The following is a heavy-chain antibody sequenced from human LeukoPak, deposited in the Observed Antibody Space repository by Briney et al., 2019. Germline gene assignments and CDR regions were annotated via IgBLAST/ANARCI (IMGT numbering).Heavy chain of an antibody. CDR3: ARRGSGSPFDY. D-gene: IGHD3-10*01. Sequence: SETLSLTCSVSGGSISSYYWSWIRQPPGKGLEWIGCIYYSGSTNYNPSLKSRVTISVDTSKNQFSLKLSSVTAADTAVYYCARRGSGSPFDYWGLGTLVTVSS. CDR2: IYYSGST. CDR1: GGSISSYY. V-gene: IGHV4-59*01. J-gene: IGHJ4*02.